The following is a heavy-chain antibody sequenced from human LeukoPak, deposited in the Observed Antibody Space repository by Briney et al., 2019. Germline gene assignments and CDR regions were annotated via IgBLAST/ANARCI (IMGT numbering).Heavy chain of an antibody. V-gene: IGHV3-48*03. J-gene: IGHJ4*02. CDR2: IIGALSPI. CDR3: ARETWEDIVVVPAAIYFDY. Sequence: GGTLRLSCAASGFTFSSYEMNWVRQAPGKGLEWVSYIIGALSPIYYADSVKGRFTISRDNAKNSLYLQMNSLRAEDTAVYYCARETWEDIVVVPAAIYFDYWGQGTLVTMSS. CDR1: GFTFSSYE. D-gene: IGHD2-2*01.